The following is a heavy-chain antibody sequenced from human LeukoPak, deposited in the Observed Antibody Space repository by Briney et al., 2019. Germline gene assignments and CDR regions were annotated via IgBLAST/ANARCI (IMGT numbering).Heavy chain of an antibody. CDR2: IKQTGSEK. Sequence: GGSLRLSCAASGFTFSSYWMTWVRQAPGKGLEWVANIKQTGSEKNYLDSAKGRFTISRDNAKNSLYLQMNSLRAEDTAVYYCARESVPYAPSGDYWGQGTLVTVSS. CDR1: GFTFSSYW. CDR3: ARESVPYAPSGDY. J-gene: IGHJ4*02. D-gene: IGHD3-16*01. V-gene: IGHV3-7*01.